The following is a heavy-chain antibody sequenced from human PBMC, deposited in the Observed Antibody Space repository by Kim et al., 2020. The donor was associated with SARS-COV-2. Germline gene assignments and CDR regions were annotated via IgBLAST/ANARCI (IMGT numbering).Heavy chain of an antibody. Sequence: GGSLRLSCTASGFTFGDYAMSWVRQAPGKGLEWVGFIRGKANCGSTEYAASVKGRFTISSDDSKNIAYLQMNSPKTEATAVYYCTRVHNVGGWAYYYYYSIDAWG. V-gene: IGHV3-49*04. CDR2: IRGKANCGST. CDR1: GFTFGDYA. CDR3: TRVHNVGGWAYYYYYSIDA. D-gene: IGHD2-15*01. J-gene: IGHJ6*03.